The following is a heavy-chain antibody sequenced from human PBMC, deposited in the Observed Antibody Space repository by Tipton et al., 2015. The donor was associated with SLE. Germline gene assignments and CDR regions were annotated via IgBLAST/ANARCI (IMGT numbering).Heavy chain of an antibody. V-gene: IGHV3-20*04. CDR1: GFTFADYG. D-gene: IGHD6-13*01. CDR2: INWTGDIT. J-gene: IGHJ6*03. CDR3: ARAIAAAAHYYYYYMDV. Sequence: SLRLPCTASGFTFADYGMSWVRQAPGKGLEWVSGINWTGDITSYADSVRGRFTISRDNAKNSLYLQMNSLRAEDTAVYYCARAIAAAAHYYYYYMDVWGKGTTVTVSS.